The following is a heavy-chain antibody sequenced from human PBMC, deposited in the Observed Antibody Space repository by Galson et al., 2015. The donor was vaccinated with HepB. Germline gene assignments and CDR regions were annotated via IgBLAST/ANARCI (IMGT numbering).Heavy chain of an antibody. CDR2: IKTKSDGGTT. J-gene: IGHJ6*02. V-gene: IGHV3-15*01. Sequence: SLRLSCAASGFTFSHAWMSWVRQAPGKGLEWVGRIKTKSDGGTTDYAAPVKGRFTIPRDDSKKTLYLQMNSLKTEDTAVYYCTTNDYSNFPGHPPYGMDVWGQGTTVTVSS. CDR1: GFTFSHAW. D-gene: IGHD4-11*01. CDR3: TTNDYSNFPGHPPYGMDV.